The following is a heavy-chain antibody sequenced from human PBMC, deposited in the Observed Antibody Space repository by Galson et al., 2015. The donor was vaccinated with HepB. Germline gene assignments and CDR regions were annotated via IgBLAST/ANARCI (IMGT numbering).Heavy chain of an antibody. CDR3: ARGYCSSTSCYPYYYYYGMDV. D-gene: IGHD2-2*01. Sequence: SLRLSCAASGFTFSSYAMHWVRQAPGKGLEWVAVISYDGSNKYYADSVKGRFTISRDNSKNTLYLQMNSLRAEDTAVYYCARGYCSSTSCYPYYYYYGMDVWGQGTTVTVSS. V-gene: IGHV3-30-3*01. CDR2: ISYDGSNK. CDR1: GFTFSSYA. J-gene: IGHJ6*02.